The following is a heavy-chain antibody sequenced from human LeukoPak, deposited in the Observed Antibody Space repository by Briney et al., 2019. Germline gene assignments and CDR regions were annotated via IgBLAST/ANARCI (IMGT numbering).Heavy chain of an antibody. CDR3: ARDSYCGGDCSLYSYYYGMDV. Sequence: ASVKVSCKASGYTFTSYGISWVRQAPGQGLEWMGWISAYNGNTNYAQKLQGRVTMTTDTSTSTAYIELRSLRSDDTAVYYCARDSYCGGDCSLYSYYYGMDVWGQGTTVTVSS. J-gene: IGHJ6*02. CDR1: GYTFTSYG. V-gene: IGHV1-18*01. D-gene: IGHD2-21*02. CDR2: ISAYNGNT.